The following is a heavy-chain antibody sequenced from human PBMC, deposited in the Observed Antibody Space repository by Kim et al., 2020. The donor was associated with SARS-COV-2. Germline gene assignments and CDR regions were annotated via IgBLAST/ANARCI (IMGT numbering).Heavy chain of an antibody. CDR2: IYASGST. Sequence: SETLSLTCTVSGGYNSTNYWGWIRQSAGKGLEWIGRIYASGSTDYNASLKSRVAMSVDTSKNQFSLELSSVTAADTAVYFCARGPPRADCGANCYLDYWGQGILVTVSA. CDR3: ARGPPRADCGANCYLDY. CDR1: GGYNSTNY. J-gene: IGHJ4*02. V-gene: IGHV4-4*07. D-gene: IGHD2-21*01.